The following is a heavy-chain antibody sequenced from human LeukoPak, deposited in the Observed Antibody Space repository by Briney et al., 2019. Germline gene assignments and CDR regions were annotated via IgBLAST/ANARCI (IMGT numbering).Heavy chain of an antibody. D-gene: IGHD3-3*01. J-gene: IGHJ3*02. V-gene: IGHV5-51*01. CDR1: GYSFTSYW. Sequence: GESLKISCKGSGYSFTSYWIGWVRQMPGKGLEWMGIIYPGDYDTRYSPSFQGQVTISADKSISTAYLQWSSLKASDTAMYYCARQGITIFGVDVFDIWGQETMVTVSS. CDR3: ARQGITIFGVDVFDI. CDR2: IYPGDYDT.